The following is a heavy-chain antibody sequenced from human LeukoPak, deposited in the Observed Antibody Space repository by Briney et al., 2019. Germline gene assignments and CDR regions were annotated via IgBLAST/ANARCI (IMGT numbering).Heavy chain of an antibody. Sequence: GGSLRLSCAASGFTFSSYSMNWVRQAPGKGLEWVSYISGSSSTVYYADSVKGRFSISRDNARHSLYLQMNSLRAEDTAVYFCARDHLAGWALEYWGQGTLVTVSS. V-gene: IGHV3-48*04. CDR1: GFTFSSYS. J-gene: IGHJ4*02. D-gene: IGHD6-19*01. CDR2: ISGSSSTV. CDR3: ARDHLAGWALEY.